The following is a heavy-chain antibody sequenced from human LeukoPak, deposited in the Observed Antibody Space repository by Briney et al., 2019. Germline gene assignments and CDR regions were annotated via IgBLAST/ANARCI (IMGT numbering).Heavy chain of an antibody. CDR2: IYYSGST. D-gene: IGHD6-13*01. CDR1: GGSISSYY. CDR3: ARIVYSGSNLHLTFRWFDP. J-gene: IGHJ5*02. Sequence: SETLSLTCTVSGGSISSYYWSWIRQPPGKGLEWIGYIYYSGSTNYNPSLKSRVTISVDTSKNQFSLKLSSVTAADTAVYYCARIVYSGSNLHLTFRWFDPWGQGTLVTVSS. V-gene: IGHV4-59*08.